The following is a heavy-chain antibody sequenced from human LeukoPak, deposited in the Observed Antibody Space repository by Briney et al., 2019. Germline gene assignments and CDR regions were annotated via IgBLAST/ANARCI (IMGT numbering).Heavy chain of an antibody. V-gene: IGHV4-31*03. J-gene: IGHJ4*02. Sequence: SQTLSLTCTVSGGSISSGGYYWSWIRQHPGKGLEWIGYIYYSGSTYYNPSLKSRVTISVDTSKNQFSLKLSSVTAADTAVYYCARFYVWGSYRLDYWGQGTLVTVSS. D-gene: IGHD3-16*02. CDR3: ARFYVWGSYRLDY. CDR2: IYYSGST. CDR1: GGSISSGGYY.